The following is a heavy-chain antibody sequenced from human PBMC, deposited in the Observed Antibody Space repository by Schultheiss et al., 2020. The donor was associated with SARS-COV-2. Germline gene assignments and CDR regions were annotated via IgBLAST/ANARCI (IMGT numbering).Heavy chain of an antibody. CDR3: AAVDHGNDY. D-gene: IGHD1-14*01. CDR1: GFTFSSYW. Sequence: GGSLRLSCTASGFTFSSYWMSWVRQAPGKGLEWVANIKRDGSEKSYVDSVKGRFTISRDNARNSLYLQMNSLRDEDTAVYYCAAVDHGNDYWGQGGLVTGSS. CDR2: IKRDGSEK. J-gene: IGHJ4*02. V-gene: IGHV3-7*01.